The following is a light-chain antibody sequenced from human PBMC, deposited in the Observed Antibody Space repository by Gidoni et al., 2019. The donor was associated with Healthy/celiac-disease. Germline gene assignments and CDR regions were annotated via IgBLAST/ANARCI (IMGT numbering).Light chain of an antibody. CDR3: QQYDNLPS. CDR2: DAS. Sequence: DIQMTQYPSSLSASVGDRVTITCQASQDISNYLNWYQQKPGKAPKLLIYDASNLETGVPSRFSGSGSGTDFTFTTSSLQPEDIATYYCQQYDNLPSFGQGTKLEIK. J-gene: IGKJ2*01. V-gene: IGKV1-33*01. CDR1: QDISNY.